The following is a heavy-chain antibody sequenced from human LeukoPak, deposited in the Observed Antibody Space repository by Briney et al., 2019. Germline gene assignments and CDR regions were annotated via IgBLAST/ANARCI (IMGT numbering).Heavy chain of an antibody. V-gene: IGHV3-74*01. CDR2: VRGDGTAT. J-gene: IGHJ4*02. Sequence: GGSLRLSCTASAFTFSNYWMHWVRQAPGKGLVWVSQVRGDGTATVYADSVKGRFTISRDNAKNTVYLQMNSLRVDDTAAYYCARSGKPYGLDYWGQGTLVTVSS. CDR1: AFTFSNYW. CDR3: ARSGKPYGLDY. D-gene: IGHD3-10*01.